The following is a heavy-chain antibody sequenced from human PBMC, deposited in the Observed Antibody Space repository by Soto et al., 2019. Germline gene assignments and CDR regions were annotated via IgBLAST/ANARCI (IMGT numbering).Heavy chain of an antibody. D-gene: IGHD3-22*01. J-gene: IGHJ4*02. CDR2: IYYSGST. CDR3: ARQGAYYYDSSGYSFFDY. Sequence: SETLSLTCTVSGGSISSDGYYWSWIRQHPGKGLEWIGYIYYSGSTYYNPSLKSRVTISVDTSKNQFSLKLSSVTAADTAVYYCARQGAYYYDSSGYSFFDYWGQGTLVTVSS. CDR1: GGSISSDGYY. V-gene: IGHV4-31*03.